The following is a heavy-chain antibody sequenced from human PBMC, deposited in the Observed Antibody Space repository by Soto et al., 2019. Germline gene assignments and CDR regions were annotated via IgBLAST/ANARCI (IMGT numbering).Heavy chain of an antibody. CDR2: ISSSSSTI. V-gene: IGHV3-48*01. CDR3: ARDGATYYYYYMDV. J-gene: IGHJ6*03. D-gene: IGHD1-26*01. Sequence: GGSLRLSCAASGFTFSSYSMNWVRQAPGKGLEWVSYISSSSSTIYYADAVKGRFTISRDNAKKSLYLQMNSLRAEDTAVFYCARDGATYYYYYMDVWGKGTTVTVSS. CDR1: GFTFSSYS.